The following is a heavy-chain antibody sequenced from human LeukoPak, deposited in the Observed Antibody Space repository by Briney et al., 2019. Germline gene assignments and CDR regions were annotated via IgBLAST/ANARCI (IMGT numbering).Heavy chain of an antibody. J-gene: IGHJ4*02. CDR3: ATHSSDYGDYTIEY. V-gene: IGHV3-21*04. Sequence: QSGGSLRLSCAASGFTFSSYSMNWVRQAPGKGLEWVSSISSSSSYIYYADSVKGRFTISRDNAKNSLYLQMNSLRAEDTAVYYCATHSSDYGDYTIEYWGQGTLVTVSS. CDR1: GFTFSSYS. D-gene: IGHD4-17*01. CDR2: ISSSSSYI.